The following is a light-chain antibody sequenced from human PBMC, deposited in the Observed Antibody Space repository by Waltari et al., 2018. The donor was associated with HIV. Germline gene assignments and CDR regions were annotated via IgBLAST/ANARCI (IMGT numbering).Light chain of an antibody. CDR3: QSADSSGTYGVV. CDR1: ALPKQY. J-gene: IGLJ2*01. CDR2: KDS. V-gene: IGLV3-25*03. Sequence: SYELTQPPSVSVSPGQTARITCSGDALPKQYAHWYQQKPGQAPVLGIYKDSERPSGIPERFSGSSSGTTVTLTISGVQAEDEADYYCQSADSSGTYGVVFGGGTKLTVL.